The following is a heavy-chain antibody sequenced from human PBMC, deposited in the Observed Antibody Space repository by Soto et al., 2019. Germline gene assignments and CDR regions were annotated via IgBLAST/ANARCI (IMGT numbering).Heavy chain of an antibody. J-gene: IGHJ5*02. V-gene: IGHV4-59*08. D-gene: IGHD3-10*01. CDR3: ARLLWSRGDWIDP. CDR2: IYYSGST. CDR1: GGSISSYY. Sequence: QVQLQESGPGLVKPSETLSLTCTVSGGSISSYYWSWIRQPPGKGLEWIGYIYYSGSTNYHPSLKSRVSISVDTSKNPFSLTLSSGTAADTAVYYCARLLWSRGDWIDPWGQGTLVTVSS.